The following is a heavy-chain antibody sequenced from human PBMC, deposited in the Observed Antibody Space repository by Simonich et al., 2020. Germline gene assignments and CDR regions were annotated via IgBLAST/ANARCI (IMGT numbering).Heavy chain of an antibody. Sequence: GGGVVQPGRSPRLSCAASGFTFSSYGMHWVRQAPGKGLEWVAVISYDGSNKYYADSVKGRFTISRDNSKNTLYLQMNSLRAEDTAVYYCARELSKNGEAAAGYYFDYWGQGTLVTVSS. CDR2: ISYDGSNK. CDR1: GFTFSSYG. V-gene: IGHV3-30*05. J-gene: IGHJ4*02. D-gene: IGHD6-13*01. CDR3: ARELSKNGEAAAGYYFDY.